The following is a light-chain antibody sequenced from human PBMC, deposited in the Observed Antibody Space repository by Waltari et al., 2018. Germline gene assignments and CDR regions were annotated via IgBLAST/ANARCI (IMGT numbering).Light chain of an antibody. CDR1: SNDVGNYNL. CDR2: DVN. J-gene: IGLJ1*01. V-gene: IGLV2-23*02. Sequence: QSALTQPASVSGSPGQSITISCTGTSNDVGNYNLVSWYQPYPGKVPQLIIYDVNKRPSVVSHRFSGSNSRNTASLTISGLQAEDEDDYYCFSYTGDTTLYVFGTGTKVTVL. CDR3: FSYTGDTTLYV.